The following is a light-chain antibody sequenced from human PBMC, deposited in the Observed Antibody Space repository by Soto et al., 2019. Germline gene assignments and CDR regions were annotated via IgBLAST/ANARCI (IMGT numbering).Light chain of an antibody. CDR3: QQYNIRLRR. CDR1: RTVHSN. V-gene: IGKV3-15*01. J-gene: IGKJ1*01. Sequence: EKVMTQSPATLSVSPGERVTLSCRASRTVHSNVAWYQHKPGQAPRLLIYGASFRATGMPARFSGSGFGTEFTLTISSLQSEECTLYYCQQYNIRLRRFGQGTRLDI. CDR2: GAS.